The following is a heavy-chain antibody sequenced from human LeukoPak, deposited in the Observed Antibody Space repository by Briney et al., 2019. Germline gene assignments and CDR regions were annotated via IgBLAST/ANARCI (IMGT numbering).Heavy chain of an antibody. V-gene: IGHV4-59*01. J-gene: IGHJ4*02. CDR3: ARGGIAAADIFDY. D-gene: IGHD6-13*01. Sequence: SETLSLTCTVSGGSISSYYWSWIRQPPGKGLEWNGYIHNSGSTNYNPSLKSRVTISVDTSKNQFSLLLSSVTAADTAVYYCARGGIAAADIFDYWGQGTLVTVSS. CDR1: GGSISSYY. CDR2: IHNSGST.